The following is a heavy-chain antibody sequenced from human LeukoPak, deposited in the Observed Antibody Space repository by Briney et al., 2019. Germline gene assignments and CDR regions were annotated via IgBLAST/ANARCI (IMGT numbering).Heavy chain of an antibody. CDR1: GFTFSNYV. D-gene: IGHD3-10*01. Sequence: GGSLRLSCAASGFTFSNYVMQWVRQAPGKGLDWVAFIRYDEKNYYADSVKGRFTISRDNSKNTLSLQMNSLRAEDTAVYYCARSGIKMVRGLIIKSPYHMDVWGKGTTVTVSS. CDR2: IRYDEKN. V-gene: IGHV3-30*02. CDR3: ARSGIKMVRGLIIKSPYHMDV. J-gene: IGHJ6*03.